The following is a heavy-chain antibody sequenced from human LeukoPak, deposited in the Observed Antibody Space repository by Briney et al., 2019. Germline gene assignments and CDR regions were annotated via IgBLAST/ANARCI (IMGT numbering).Heavy chain of an antibody. D-gene: IGHD5-18*01. CDR2: IYSGGST. Sequence: PGGSLRLSCAASGFTVSSNYMTWVRQAPGKGLEWVSVIYSGGSTYYADSVKGRLTISRDNSKNTLYLQMHSLRTEDTGVYYCARQYNYAFAYWGQGTLVTVSS. J-gene: IGHJ4*02. V-gene: IGHV3-66*02. CDR1: GFTVSSNY. CDR3: ARQYNYAFAY.